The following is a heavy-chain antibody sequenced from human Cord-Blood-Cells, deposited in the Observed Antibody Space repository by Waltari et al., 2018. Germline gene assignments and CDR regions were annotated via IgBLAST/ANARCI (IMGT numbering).Heavy chain of an antibody. D-gene: IGHD6-13*01. CDR1: GGSFSGYY. CDR3: ARVGSSSWYFDY. V-gene: IGHV4-34*01. CDR2: SNHSRST. J-gene: IGHJ4*02. Sequence: VQLQQSRAGLFKPSEPLSLTCAVYGGSFSGYYCSWIRQPPGKGLEWIGESNHSRSTKYKPSLKSRVTIVVDTAKNKFSLKLSCVTAAETAVYYCARVGSSSWYFDYWGQGTLVTGSS.